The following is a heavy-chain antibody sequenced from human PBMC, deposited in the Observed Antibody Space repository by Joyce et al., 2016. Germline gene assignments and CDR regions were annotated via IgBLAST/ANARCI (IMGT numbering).Heavy chain of an antibody. CDR2: INAANVDT. V-gene: IGHV1-3*01. Sequence: QVQLVQSGAEVKKPGASVKLSCKASGYIFTTSAMHWVRQAPGQRPEWMAYINAANVDTTSSQKFQGRVIVTMDTSASTVYMELSGLRSEDTAVYYCARLNYFAHWGQGTLVTVSS. J-gene: IGHJ4*02. CDR3: ARLNYFAH. CDR1: GYIFTTSA.